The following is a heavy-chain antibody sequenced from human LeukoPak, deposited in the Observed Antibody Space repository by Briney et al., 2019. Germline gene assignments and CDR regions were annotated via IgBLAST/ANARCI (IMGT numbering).Heavy chain of an antibody. CDR2: ISGSGGST. CDR1: GFTFSSYA. CDR3: AKGAYSGHDRYSAL. Sequence: GGSLRLSCAASGFTFSSYAMNWVRQAPGKGLEWVSAISGSGGSTFYADSVKGRFTISRDNSKNTLYLQMNSLRPEDTAVYYCAKGAYSGHDRYSALWGRGTLVTVSS. J-gene: IGHJ2*01. V-gene: IGHV3-23*01. D-gene: IGHD5-12*01.